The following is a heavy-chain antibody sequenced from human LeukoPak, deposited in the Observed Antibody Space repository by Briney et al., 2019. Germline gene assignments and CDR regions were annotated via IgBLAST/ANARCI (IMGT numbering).Heavy chain of an antibody. CDR1: GGSFSGYY. CDR2: INHSGST. Sequence: SETLSLTCAVYGGSFSGYYWSWIRQPPGKGLEWIGEINHSGSTNYNPSLKSRVTISVDTSKNQFSLKLSSVTAADTAVYYCARGVVAPAAESYYYYGMDVWGQGTTVTVSS. V-gene: IGHV4-34*01. D-gene: IGHD2-2*01. J-gene: IGHJ6*02. CDR3: ARGVVAPAAESYYYYGMDV.